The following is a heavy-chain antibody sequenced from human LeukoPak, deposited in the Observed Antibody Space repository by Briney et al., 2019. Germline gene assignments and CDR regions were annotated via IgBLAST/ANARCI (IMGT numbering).Heavy chain of an antibody. J-gene: IGHJ4*02. CDR1: GYIFATYW. D-gene: IGHD5-12*01. Sequence: GESLKISCKGSGYIFATYWIAWVRQMPGKGLEWMGIIYPADSDTRYSPSFQGQVTISADKSISTAYLQWSSVKASDTAMYYCGSQSYSGYESGYWGQGTLVTVSS. V-gene: IGHV5-51*01. CDR2: IYPADSDT. CDR3: GSQSYSGYESGY.